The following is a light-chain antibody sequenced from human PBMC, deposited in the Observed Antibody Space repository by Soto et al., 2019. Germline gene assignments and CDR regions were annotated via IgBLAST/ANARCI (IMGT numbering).Light chain of an antibody. J-gene: IGLJ7*01. CDR2: EDN. CDR3: QSYDSSIAV. V-gene: IGLV6-57*04. Sequence: NFMLTQPHSVSESPGKTVTISCTRSSGSIASNYVQWYQQRPGSAPTTVIYEDNQRPSGVPDRFSGSIDSSSNSASLTISGLKTEDEADYYCQSYDSSIAVFGGGTQLTVL. CDR1: SGSIASNY.